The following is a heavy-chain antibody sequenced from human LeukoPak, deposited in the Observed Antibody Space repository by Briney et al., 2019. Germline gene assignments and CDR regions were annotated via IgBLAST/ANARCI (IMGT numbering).Heavy chain of an antibody. V-gene: IGHV5-51*01. J-gene: IGHJ6*02. D-gene: IGHD2-2*01. Sequence: GESLEVFLQGSGYSFHDYWIGWVRQMPGKGLEWMGFIFPGESHIKYSPSFQGQVTISADKSISTAYLEWSSLKTADIAMYYCARYDLHGCSSTGCYAAYYYYCFGLWGQGTTVTVSS. CDR1: GYSFHDYW. CDR2: IFPGESHI. CDR3: ARYDLHGCSSTGCYAAYYYYCFGL.